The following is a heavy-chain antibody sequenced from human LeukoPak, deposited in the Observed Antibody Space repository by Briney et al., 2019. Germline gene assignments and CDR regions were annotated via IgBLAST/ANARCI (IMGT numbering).Heavy chain of an antibody. CDR1: GGSISSGGYY. D-gene: IGHD5-12*01. V-gene: IGHV4-30-2*01. CDR3: ARLVKDSGYDWLDAFDI. Sequence: PSQTLSLTCTVSGGSISSGGYYWSWIRQPPGKGLAWIGYIYHSGSTYYNPSLKSRVTISVDTSKNQFSLKLSSVTAADTAVYYCARLVKDSGYDWLDAFDIWGQGTMVTVSS. J-gene: IGHJ3*02. CDR2: IYHSGST.